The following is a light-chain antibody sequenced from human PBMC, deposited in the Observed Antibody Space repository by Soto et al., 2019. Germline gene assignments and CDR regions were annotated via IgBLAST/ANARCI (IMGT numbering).Light chain of an antibody. CDR2: AAS. V-gene: IGKV1-9*01. CDR1: QGISSY. Sequence: DIQLTQSPSFLSASVGDRVTITCRASQGISSYLAWYQQTPGKAPKLLIYAASTLQGGVPSRLSGSGSGTEFTLTISSLQPEDFATYYCQRVNVYPFTFGSGTKVDFK. J-gene: IGKJ3*01. CDR3: QRVNVYPFT.